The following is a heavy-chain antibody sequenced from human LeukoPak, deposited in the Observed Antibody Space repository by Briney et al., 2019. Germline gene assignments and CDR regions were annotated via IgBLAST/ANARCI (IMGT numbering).Heavy chain of an antibody. J-gene: IGHJ4*02. Sequence: GGSLRLSCAASGFTFSSYGMHWVRQAPGKGLEWVAFIRYDGSNKYYADSVKGRFTISRDNSKNTLYLQMNSLRAEDTAVYYCAKSHFLITFGGALDYWGQGTLVTVSS. CDR2: IRYDGSNK. CDR3: AKSHFLITFGGALDY. D-gene: IGHD3-16*01. V-gene: IGHV3-30*02. CDR1: GFTFSSYG.